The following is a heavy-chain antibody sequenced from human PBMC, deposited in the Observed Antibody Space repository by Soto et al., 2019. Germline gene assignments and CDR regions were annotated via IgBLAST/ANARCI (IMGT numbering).Heavy chain of an antibody. CDR1: GFTFSSYA. V-gene: IGHV3-23*01. Sequence: GGSLRLSCAASGFTFSSYAMSWVRQAPGKGLEWVSAISGSGGSTYYADSVKGRFTISRDNSKNTLYLQMNRLRAEDTTVYYCAKNGRAAAGGKDAFDIWGQGTMVTVSS. D-gene: IGHD6-13*01. CDR3: AKNGRAAAGGKDAFDI. CDR2: ISGSGGST. J-gene: IGHJ3*02.